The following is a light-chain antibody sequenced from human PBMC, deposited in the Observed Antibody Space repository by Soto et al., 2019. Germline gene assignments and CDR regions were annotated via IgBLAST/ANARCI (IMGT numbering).Light chain of an antibody. CDR3: CSYAGSSTPVV. CDR1: SSDVGSYNL. CDR2: EVS. Sequence: QSALTQPASVSGSPGQSITISCTGTSSDVGSYNLVSWYQQHPGKAPKLMIYEVSKRPSGVSNRFSGSKSGNTASLTISGLQGEDEADYYCCSYAGSSTPVVFGGGTKLTVL. V-gene: IGLV2-23*02. J-gene: IGLJ2*01.